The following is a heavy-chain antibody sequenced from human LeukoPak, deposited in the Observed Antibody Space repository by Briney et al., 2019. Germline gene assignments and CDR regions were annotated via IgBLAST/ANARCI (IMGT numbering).Heavy chain of an antibody. D-gene: IGHD1-26*01. CDR1: GYTFTSHF. Sequence: ASVKVSCKASGYTFTSHFMHWVRQAPGQGLEWMGWINPNSGGTNYAQKFQGRVTMTRDTSISTAYMELSSLRSDDTAVYYCATGSWEKGLDYWGQGTLVTVSS. CDR2: INPNSGGT. J-gene: IGHJ4*02. V-gene: IGHV1-2*02. CDR3: ATGSWEKGLDY.